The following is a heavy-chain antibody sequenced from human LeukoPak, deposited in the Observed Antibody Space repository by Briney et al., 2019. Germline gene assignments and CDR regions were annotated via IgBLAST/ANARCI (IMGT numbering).Heavy chain of an antibody. J-gene: IGHJ5*02. CDR1: GYIFTKYA. V-gene: IGHV7-4-1*02. Sequence: ASVKVSCKASGYIFTKYAMNWVRQAPGQGLEWMGWINTNTGNPTYAQAFTGRFVFSLDTSVSTAYLQISSLKTEDTAVYYCARRSEHSDGYRPAFDPWGQGTLVTVSS. D-gene: IGHD3-22*01. CDR2: INTNTGNP. CDR3: ARRSEHSDGYRPAFDP.